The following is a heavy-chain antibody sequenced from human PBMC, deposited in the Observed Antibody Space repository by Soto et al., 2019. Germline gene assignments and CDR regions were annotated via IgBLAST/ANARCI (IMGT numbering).Heavy chain of an antibody. D-gene: IGHD6-13*01. V-gene: IGHV1-3*01. CDR3: ARDWWGIYSSSWYGSHFDY. Sequence: ASVKVSCKASGYTFTSYAMHWVRQAPGQRLEWMGWINAGNGNTKYSQKFQGRVTITRDTSASTAYMELSSLRSEDTAVYYCARDWWGIYSSSWYGSHFDYWGQETLVTVSS. CDR1: GYTFTSYA. J-gene: IGHJ4*02. CDR2: INAGNGNT.